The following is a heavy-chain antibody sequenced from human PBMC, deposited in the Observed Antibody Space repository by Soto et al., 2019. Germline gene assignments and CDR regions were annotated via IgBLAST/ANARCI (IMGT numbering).Heavy chain of an antibody. CDR1: GFTFSSYG. CDR3: AKDGSGYYVPYYYYYGMDV. D-gene: IGHD3-3*01. J-gene: IGHJ6*02. Sequence: QVQLVESGGGVVQPGRSLRLSCAASGFTFSSYGMHWVRQAPGKGLEWVAVISYDGSNKYYADSVKGRFTISRDNSKNTLYLQMNSLRAEYTAVYYCAKDGSGYYVPYYYYYGMDVWGQGTTVTVSS. V-gene: IGHV3-30*18. CDR2: ISYDGSNK.